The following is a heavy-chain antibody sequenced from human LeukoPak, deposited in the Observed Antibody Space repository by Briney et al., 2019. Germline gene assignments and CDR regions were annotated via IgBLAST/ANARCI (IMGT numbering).Heavy chain of an antibody. CDR2: IKQDGSEK. CDR3: ARDSPLGGLFDY. J-gene: IGHJ4*02. Sequence: PGGSLTLSCAVSGFSFSSYWMSWVRQPPGKGLEWVANIKQDGSEKYYVDSVTGRFTISRDNAKNSLYLQMNSLRAEDTAVYYCARDSPLGGLFDYWGQGTLVTVSS. D-gene: IGHD3-10*01. CDR1: GFSFSSYW. V-gene: IGHV3-7*01.